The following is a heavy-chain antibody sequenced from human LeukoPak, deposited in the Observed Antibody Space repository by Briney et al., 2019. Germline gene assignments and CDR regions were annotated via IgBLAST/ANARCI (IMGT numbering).Heavy chain of an antibody. D-gene: IGHD3-22*01. CDR1: GYSFISYW. J-gene: IGHJ3*02. Sequence: GESLKISCKGSGYSFISYWIAWVRQMPGKGLEWMGIIYPGESDTRYGPSFQGQVTVSADKSISTVYLQWSSLKASDTAMYYCARRLYYHSSGLMEEDAFETWGQGTMVNVSP. CDR3: ARRLYYHSSGLMEEDAFET. CDR2: IYPGESDT. V-gene: IGHV5-51*01.